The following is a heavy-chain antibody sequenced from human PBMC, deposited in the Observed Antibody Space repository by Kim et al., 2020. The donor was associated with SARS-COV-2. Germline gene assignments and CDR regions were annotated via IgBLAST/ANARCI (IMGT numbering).Heavy chain of an antibody. V-gene: IGHV3-64*01. Sequence: GGSLRLSCAASGFTFSSFSMHWVRQAPGKGLDYVSAISTNGDNTYYASSVKGRYTISRDNDKNTLSLQMGSLRAEDMGVYSCARVVGTGYYAFWGRGTLGTVSS. CDR1: GFTFSSFS. CDR2: ISTNGDNT. CDR3: ARVVGTGYYAF. D-gene: IGHD2-8*02. J-gene: IGHJ4*01.